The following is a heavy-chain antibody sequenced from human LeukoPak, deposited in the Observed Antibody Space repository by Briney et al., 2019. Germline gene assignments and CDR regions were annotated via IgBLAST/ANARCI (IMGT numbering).Heavy chain of an antibody. CDR2: ISYDGSNK. CDR1: GFTFSSYG. Sequence: PGRSLRLSCAASGFTFSSYGMHWVRQAPGKGLEWVAVISYDGSNKYYADSVKGRFTISRDNSKNTLYLHMNSLRGEDTSVYYCASGMWEFDYWGQGTPVIVSS. CDR3: ASGMWEFDY. V-gene: IGHV3-30*03. J-gene: IGHJ4*02. D-gene: IGHD1-26*01.